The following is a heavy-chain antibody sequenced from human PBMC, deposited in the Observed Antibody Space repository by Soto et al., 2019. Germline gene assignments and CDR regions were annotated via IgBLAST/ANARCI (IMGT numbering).Heavy chain of an antibody. CDR2: INPNSGGT. V-gene: IGHV1-2*02. Sequence: ASVKVSCKASGYTFTGYYMHWVRQAPGQGLEWMGWINPNSGGTNYAQKFQGRVTMTRDTSISTVYMELSRLRSDDTAVYYCAREYLRGRQLGSGWSDWGQGTLVTVSS. J-gene: IGHJ4*02. CDR1: GYTFTGYY. CDR3: AREYLRGRQLGSGWSD. D-gene: IGHD6-19*01.